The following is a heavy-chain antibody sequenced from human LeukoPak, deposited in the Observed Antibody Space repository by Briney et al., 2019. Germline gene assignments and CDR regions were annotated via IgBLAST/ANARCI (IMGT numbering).Heavy chain of an antibody. D-gene: IGHD3-10*02. CDR3: AELGITMIGGV. CDR1: GFTFSSYA. CDR2: ISYAGNNK. Sequence: GGSLRLSCAASGFTFSSYAMHWVRQAPGKGLEWVAVISYAGNNKYYADSVKGRFTISRDNSKNTLFLQMNSLRPEDTAVYYCAELGITMIGGVWGKGTTVTTSS. J-gene: IGHJ6*04. V-gene: IGHV3-30*04.